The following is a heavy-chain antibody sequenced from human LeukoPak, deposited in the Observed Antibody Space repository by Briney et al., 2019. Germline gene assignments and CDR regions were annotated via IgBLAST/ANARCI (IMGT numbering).Heavy chain of an antibody. CDR3: TRDLSQYYDVWSGSHGFDI. CDR2: INYSGST. D-gene: IGHD3-3*01. V-gene: IGHV4-59*12. J-gene: IGHJ3*02. Sequence: LSETLSLTCTVSGGSISSYYWSWIRQPPGKGLEWIGYINYSGSTNYNPSLKSRVTISVDTSKNQFSLKLSSVTAADTAVYYCTRDLSQYYDVWSGSHGFDIWGQGTMVIVSS. CDR1: GGSISSYY.